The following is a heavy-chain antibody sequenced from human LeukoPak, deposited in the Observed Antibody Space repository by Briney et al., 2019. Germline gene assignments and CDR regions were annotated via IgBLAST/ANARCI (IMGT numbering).Heavy chain of an antibody. CDR1: GGTFSSYA. CDR2: TIPMFGTA. V-gene: IGHV1-69*13. CDR3: ARGSGDSSGYDFPKPYSY. D-gene: IGHD5-12*01. J-gene: IGHJ4*02. Sequence: SVKVSCKASGGTFSSYAISWVRPAPGQGLEWMGGTIPMFGTANHAQKFQGRVTITADESASTAYMELSSLRSEDTAVYYCARGSGDSSGYDFPKPYSYWGQGTLVTVSS.